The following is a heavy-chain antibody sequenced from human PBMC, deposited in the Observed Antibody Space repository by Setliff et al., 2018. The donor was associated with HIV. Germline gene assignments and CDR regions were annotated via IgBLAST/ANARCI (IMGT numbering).Heavy chain of an antibody. D-gene: IGHD2-2*01. CDR3: AREGYCSSTSCLSVDY. CDR1: GYTLTTYA. Sequence: ASVKVSCKASGYTLTTYAISWVRQAPGQGLEWMGWMNTNTGNPTYAQGFTGRFVFSLDTSVSTAYLQISSLKAEDTAVYYRAREGYCSSTSCLSVDYWGQGTLVTVSS. CDR2: MNTNTGNP. J-gene: IGHJ4*02. V-gene: IGHV7-4-1*02.